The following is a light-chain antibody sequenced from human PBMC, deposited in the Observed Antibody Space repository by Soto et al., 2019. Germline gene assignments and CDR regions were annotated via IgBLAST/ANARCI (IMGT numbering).Light chain of an antibody. CDR3: KQYSNSPNT. V-gene: IGKV3-20*01. J-gene: IGKJ2*01. Sequence: EIVLTQSPGTLSLSPGDRATLSCRTSQSVSSSYLAWYQQKPGKAPRLLIYGTSSRATGIPDRFSGSGSGTDFTLTINRLEPEDFAVYYCKQYSNSPNTFGQGTKVEIE. CDR2: GTS. CDR1: QSVSSSY.